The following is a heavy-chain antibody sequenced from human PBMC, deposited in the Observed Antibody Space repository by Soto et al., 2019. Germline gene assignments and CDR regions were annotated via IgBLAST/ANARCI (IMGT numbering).Heavy chain of an antibody. V-gene: IGHV5-51*01. Sequence: GESLKISCKGSGYNFATYWIGWVRQMPGKGLGWMGIIYPHDSDTRYSPSFQGQVTISADKSISTAYLQWSSLKASDTAIYYCARRLDNTLDFWGQGNLVTVSS. J-gene: IGHJ4*02. D-gene: IGHD1-20*01. CDR1: GYNFATYW. CDR2: IYPHDSDT. CDR3: ARRLDNTLDF.